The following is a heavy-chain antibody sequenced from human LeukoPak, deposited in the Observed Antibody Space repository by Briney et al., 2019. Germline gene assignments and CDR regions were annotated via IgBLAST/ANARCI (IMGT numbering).Heavy chain of an antibody. CDR2: VDPEDGET. CDR3: ATGPGSSGWLKP. V-gene: IGHV1-69-2*01. Sequence: ASVKVSCKASGGTFSSYAISWVRQAPGQGLEWMGLVDPEDGETIYAEKFQGRVTITADTSTDTAYMELSSLRSEDTAVYYCATGPGSSGWLKPWGQGTLVTVSS. CDR1: GGTFSSYA. D-gene: IGHD6-19*01. J-gene: IGHJ5*02.